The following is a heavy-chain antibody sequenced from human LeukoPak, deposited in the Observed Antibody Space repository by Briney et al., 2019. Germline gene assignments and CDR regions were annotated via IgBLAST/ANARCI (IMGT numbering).Heavy chain of an antibody. Sequence: ASMKVSCTASGYSFIGYYIHWVRQAPGQGLEWMGCINPNSGGANYAQKFQGRVTMSRDTSIRTVYMELSRLKSDDTAVYYCAKPTNWGSIYDGFDIWGQGTMVTVAS. CDR2: INPNSGGA. D-gene: IGHD7-27*01. CDR1: GYSFIGYY. V-gene: IGHV1-2*02. CDR3: AKPTNWGSIYDGFDI. J-gene: IGHJ3*02.